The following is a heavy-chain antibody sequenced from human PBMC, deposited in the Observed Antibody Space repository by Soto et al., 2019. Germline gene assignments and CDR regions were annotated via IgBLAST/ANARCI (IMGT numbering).Heavy chain of an antibody. CDR2: IYPGDSDT. V-gene: IGHV5-51*01. J-gene: IGHJ3*02. Sequence: PGESLKISCKGSGYSFTSYWIGWVRQMTGKGLEWMGIIYPGDSDTRYSPSFQGQVTISADKSISTAYLQWSSLKASDTAMYYCARHGRTYYDFWSGYDAFDIWGQGTMVTVSS. CDR3: ARHGRTYYDFWSGYDAFDI. D-gene: IGHD3-3*01. CDR1: GYSFTSYW.